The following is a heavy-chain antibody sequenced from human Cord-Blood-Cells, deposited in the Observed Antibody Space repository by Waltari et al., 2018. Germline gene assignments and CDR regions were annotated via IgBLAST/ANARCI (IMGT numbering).Heavy chain of an antibody. CDR2: RKQDGSEK. V-gene: IGHV3-7*01. Sequence: EVQLVESGGGLVQPGGSLRLSCAASGFTFSSYWMGWVRQAPGKGREGVANRKQDGSEKYYVDSVKGRFTISRDNAKNSLYLQMNSLRAEDTAVYYCARDIDGDYGFQHWGQGTLVTVSS. J-gene: IGHJ1*01. D-gene: IGHD4-17*01. CDR1: GFTFSSYW. CDR3: ARDIDGDYGFQH.